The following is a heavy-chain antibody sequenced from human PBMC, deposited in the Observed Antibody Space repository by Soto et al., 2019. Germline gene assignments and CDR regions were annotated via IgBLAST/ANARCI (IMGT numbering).Heavy chain of an antibody. CDR1: GYTFTSSA. V-gene: IGHV1-3*01. Sequence: ASVKVSCKASGYTFTSSAMHWVRQAPGQRLEWMGWINAGNGNTKYSQKFQGRVTITRDTSASTAYMELSSLRSEDTAVYYCARDYYDSSGYYYVGYFGYWGQGTLVTVSS. CDR3: ARDYYDSSGYYYVGYFGY. D-gene: IGHD3-22*01. CDR2: INAGNGNT. J-gene: IGHJ4*02.